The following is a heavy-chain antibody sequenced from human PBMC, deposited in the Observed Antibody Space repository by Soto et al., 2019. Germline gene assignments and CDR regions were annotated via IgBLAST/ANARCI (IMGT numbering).Heavy chain of an antibody. CDR1: GYNFTSYW. Sequence: VEYLKISCKGSGYNFTSYWIDWVRQMPEKGLEWMGRIDPSDSYTNYSPSFQGHVTISADKTISTAYLQWSSLKASDTAMYYCARGRVAVAPLDFWGQGTLVTVSS. V-gene: IGHV5-10-1*01. CDR2: IDPSDSYT. J-gene: IGHJ4*02. CDR3: ARGRVAVAPLDF. D-gene: IGHD6-19*01.